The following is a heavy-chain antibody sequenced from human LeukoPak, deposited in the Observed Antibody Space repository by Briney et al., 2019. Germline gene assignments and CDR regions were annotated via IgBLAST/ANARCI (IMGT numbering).Heavy chain of an antibody. J-gene: IGHJ4*02. Sequence: PSGSLRLSCAASGFTFSSYGMHWVRQAPGKGLEWVAVIWYDGSNKYYADSVKGRFTISRDNSKNTLYLQMNSLRAEDTAVYYCARDVGSSWYFDYWGQGTLVTVS. CDR3: ARDVGSSWYFDY. V-gene: IGHV3-33*01. D-gene: IGHD6-13*01. CDR1: GFTFSSYG. CDR2: IWYDGSNK.